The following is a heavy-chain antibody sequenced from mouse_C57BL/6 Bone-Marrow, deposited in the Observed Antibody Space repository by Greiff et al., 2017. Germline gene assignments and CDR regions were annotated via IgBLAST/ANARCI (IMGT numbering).Heavy chain of an antibody. CDR2: INPGSGGT. CDR1: GYAFTNYL. Sequence: QVQLQQSGAELVRPGTSVKVSCKASGYAFTNYLIEWVKQRPGQGLEWIGVINPGSGGTNYNEKFKGKATLTADKSSSTAYMQLSSLTSEDSAVYFCARRNYDGYYGMDYWGQGTSVTVSS. D-gene: IGHD2-3*01. J-gene: IGHJ4*01. V-gene: IGHV1-54*01. CDR3: ARRNYDGYYGMDY.